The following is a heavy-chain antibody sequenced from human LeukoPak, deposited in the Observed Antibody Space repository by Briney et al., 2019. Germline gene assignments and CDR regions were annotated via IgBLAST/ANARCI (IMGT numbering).Heavy chain of an antibody. J-gene: IGHJ3*02. CDR1: GFTFTSYW. CDR2: IKHDGSEQ. Sequence: TGGSLRLSCAASGFTFTSYWMSWMRQAPGKGLQWVANIKHDGSEQYYVDSVKGRFTISRDNAKNSLYLQMNSLRAEDTAVYYCARVGIFHDAFDIWGQGTMVTVSS. CDR3: ARVGIFHDAFDI. D-gene: IGHD3-9*01. V-gene: IGHV3-7*01.